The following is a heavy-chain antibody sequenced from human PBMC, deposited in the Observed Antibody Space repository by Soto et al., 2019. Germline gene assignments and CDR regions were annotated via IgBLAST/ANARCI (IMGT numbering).Heavy chain of an antibody. J-gene: IGHJ1*01. CDR3: AIRYSCSSKYFHH. V-gene: IGHV4-34*01. CDR2: ISHSGST. D-gene: IGHD6-13*01. Sequence: QVQLQQWGAGLLKPSETLSLTCGVYGGSFSDYYWSWIRQPPGKGLEWIGEISHSGSTNYNPSLKSRITISVDTSKNPFSLKLSSVTAADTAVYYCAIRYSCSSKYFHHWGQGTLVTVSS. CDR1: GGSFSDYY.